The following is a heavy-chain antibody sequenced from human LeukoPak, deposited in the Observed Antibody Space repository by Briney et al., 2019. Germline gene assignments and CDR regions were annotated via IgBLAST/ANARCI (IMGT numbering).Heavy chain of an antibody. V-gene: IGHV4-59*08. CDR1: GCSISGYY. D-gene: IGHD6-13*01. CDR3: ARHGRRQLVPYDY. J-gene: IGHJ4*02. Sequence: SETLSFTCTVSGCSISGYYWSWIRQPPGKGLEGIGYIYYSGSTTYNPSLKRRITMSVDTSKNQFSLSLSSETAADTSVYYCARHGRRQLVPYDYWGQGTLVTVSS. CDR2: IYYSGST.